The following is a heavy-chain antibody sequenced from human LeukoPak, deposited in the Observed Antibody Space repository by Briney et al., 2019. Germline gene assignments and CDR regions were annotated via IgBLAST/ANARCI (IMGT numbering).Heavy chain of an antibody. CDR1: GVTFSSYA. J-gene: IGHJ6*04. CDR3: ARGYRNCSSTSCYASGMDV. CDR2: IIPIFGTA. D-gene: IGHD2-2*01. V-gene: IGHV1-69*13. Sequence: ASVKVSCKASGVTFSSYAISWVRQAPGQGLEWVGGIIPIFGTANYAQKFQGRVTITADESTSTAYMELSSLRSEDTAVYYCARGYRNCSSTSCYASGMDVWGKGTTVTVSS.